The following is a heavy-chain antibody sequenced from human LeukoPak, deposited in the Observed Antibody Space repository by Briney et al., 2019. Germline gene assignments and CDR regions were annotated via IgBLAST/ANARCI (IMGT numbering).Heavy chain of an antibody. CDR1: GFTFSSYS. V-gene: IGHV3-21*01. Sequence: GGSLRLSCAASGFTFSSYSMNWVRQAPGKGLEWVSSISSSSYIYYADSVKGRFTISRDNAKNSLYLQMNSLRAEDTAVYYCARGGSGNWNAPFDYWRQGTLVTVSS. CDR2: ISSSSYI. D-gene: IGHD1-1*01. CDR3: ARGGSGNWNAPFDY. J-gene: IGHJ4*02.